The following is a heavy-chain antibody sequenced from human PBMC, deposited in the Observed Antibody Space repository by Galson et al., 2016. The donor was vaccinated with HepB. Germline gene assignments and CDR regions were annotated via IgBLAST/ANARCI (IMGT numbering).Heavy chain of an antibody. V-gene: IGHV1-18*01. CDR2: ISAYNGNSNT. Sequence: SVKVSCKASGYTFGNYGISWVRQAPGQGLEWMAWISAYNGNSNTDYAQKFQGRVSMTTDPSTSTAYMELTSLKSDDTAVYYCARDFCSGGSCSPPLGYWGQGTLVT. CDR3: ARDFCSGGSCSPPLGY. CDR1: GYTFGNYG. D-gene: IGHD2-15*01. J-gene: IGHJ4*02.